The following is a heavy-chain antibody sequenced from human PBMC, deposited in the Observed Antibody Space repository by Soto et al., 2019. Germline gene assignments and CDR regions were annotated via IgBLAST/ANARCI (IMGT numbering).Heavy chain of an antibody. CDR3: ANLACSSSSCSYVYYFDH. V-gene: IGHV3-23*01. D-gene: IGHD2-2*01. CDR2: ISESAGST. Sequence: PGGSLRLSCAASGFTFSSYAMSWVRQAPGKGLEWVSGISESAGSTYYADSVKGRFTISRENSKNTLFLQMNSLRAEDAAVYYCANLACSSSSCSYVYYFDHWGLGTLVTVSS. J-gene: IGHJ4*02. CDR1: GFTFSSYA.